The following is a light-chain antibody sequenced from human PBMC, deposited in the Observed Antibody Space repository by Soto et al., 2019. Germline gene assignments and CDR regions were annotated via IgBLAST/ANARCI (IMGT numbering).Light chain of an antibody. V-gene: IGKV3-15*01. Sequence: EIVMTQSPATLSVSPGERATLSCRASQSVSSNFAWYQQKPGQAPRRLIYDASTRATGIPARFSGSGSGTEFTLTISSLQSEDFAVYYCQQYNNWPYTFGQGTKLEIK. CDR1: QSVSSN. CDR3: QQYNNWPYT. J-gene: IGKJ2*01. CDR2: DAS.